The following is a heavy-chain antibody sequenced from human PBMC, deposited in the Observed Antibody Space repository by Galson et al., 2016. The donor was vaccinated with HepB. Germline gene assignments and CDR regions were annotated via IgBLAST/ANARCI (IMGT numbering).Heavy chain of an antibody. D-gene: IGHD6-19*01. Sequence: KFQGRVTISRDTSASTGYMELSSLRSEDTAVYYCARNFSSGWFVYFDYWCQGTLVTVSS. CDR3: ARNFSSGWFVYFDY. J-gene: IGHJ4*02. V-gene: IGHV1-3*01.